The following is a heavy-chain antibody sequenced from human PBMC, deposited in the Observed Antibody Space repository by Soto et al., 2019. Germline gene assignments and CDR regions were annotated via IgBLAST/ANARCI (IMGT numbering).Heavy chain of an antibody. J-gene: IGHJ6*02. CDR3: AGGGPFCSSYSCSYGIGV. CDR2: IWFDGSNE. Sequence: QVQLVESGGGVVQPGWSLRLSCAASGFTFSDYGMHWVRQAPGEGLQWVAVIWFDGSNEHYADSVKGRFTISRDNSKNTLVLQMYSPGAGETGVDYWAGGGPFCSSYSCSYGIGVWGPGTNVT. D-gene: IGHD2-15*01. CDR1: GFTFSDYG. V-gene: IGHV3-33*01.